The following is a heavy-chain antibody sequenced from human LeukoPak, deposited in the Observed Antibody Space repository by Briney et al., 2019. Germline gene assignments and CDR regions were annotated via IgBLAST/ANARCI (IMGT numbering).Heavy chain of an antibody. V-gene: IGHV3-53*01. CDR2: IYTGGNT. CDR3: ASPSSGQSFDI. CDR1: GFTFSSYA. J-gene: IGHJ3*02. D-gene: IGHD6-19*01. Sequence: PGGSLRLSCAASGFTFSSYAMSWVRQAPGKGLEWVSVIYTGGNTYYADSVKGRFTISRGNSKNTLYLQMHSLRAEDTAVYYCASPSSGQSFDIWGQGTMVTVSS.